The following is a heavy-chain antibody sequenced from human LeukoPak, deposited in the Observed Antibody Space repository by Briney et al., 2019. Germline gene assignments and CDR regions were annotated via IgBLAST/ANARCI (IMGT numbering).Heavy chain of an antibody. CDR2: IYYSGST. CDR1: GGSISSYY. V-gene: IGHV4-59*01. Sequence: SETLSLTCNVSGGSISSYYWSWIRQPPGKGPEWIGYIYYSGSTNYNPSLKSRVTIPVDTSKNQFSLKLSSVTAADTAVYYCARDYSSWTFDYWGQGTLVTVSS. CDR3: ARDYSSWTFDY. J-gene: IGHJ4*02. D-gene: IGHD1-1*01.